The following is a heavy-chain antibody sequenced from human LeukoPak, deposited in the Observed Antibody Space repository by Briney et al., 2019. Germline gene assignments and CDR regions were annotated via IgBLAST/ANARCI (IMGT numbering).Heavy chain of an antibody. Sequence: SETLSLTCTVSGGSINDYYWSWIRQAPGKGLEWLGYISNSGTTDYNPSLKSRVTMSVDTSKNEFSLKVTSVTAADTAMYYCARVVRGAVTSNCFDPWGQGTLVTVSS. D-gene: IGHD4-17*01. J-gene: IGHJ5*02. CDR3: ARVVRGAVTSNCFDP. V-gene: IGHV4-59*01. CDR1: GGSINDYY. CDR2: ISNSGTT.